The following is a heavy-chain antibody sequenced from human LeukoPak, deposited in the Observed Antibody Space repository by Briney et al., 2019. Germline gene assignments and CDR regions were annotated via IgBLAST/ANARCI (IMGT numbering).Heavy chain of an antibody. CDR1: GFTFRSYA. J-gene: IGHJ4*02. D-gene: IGHD1-26*01. CDR2: ISGSGAKT. V-gene: IGHV3-23*01. Sequence: PGGSPRLSCEASGFTFRSYAMTWVRQAPGKGLEWVSAISGSGAKTYYADSVKGRFTISRDNSRNTLYLQMNSLRAEDTAVYYCARVRETHREWELLFDYWGQGTLVTVSS. CDR3: ARVRETHREWELLFDY.